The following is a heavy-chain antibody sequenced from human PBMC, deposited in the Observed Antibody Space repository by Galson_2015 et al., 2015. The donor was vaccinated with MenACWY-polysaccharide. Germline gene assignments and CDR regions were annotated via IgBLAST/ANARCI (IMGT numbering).Heavy chain of an antibody. J-gene: IGHJ5*02. CDR3: AGIPATETSYGWFDP. Sequence: PLYLTCAVYGAYISRGSHYWSWFRQYPGKNLEWIAYIYYTGRSHYSPSLRSRVTISIDMSKNQFCLNLSSVPAADAAVYFCAGIPATETSYGWFDPWGQGTLVTVSS. D-gene: IGHD4-17*01. V-gene: IGHV4-31*11. CDR2: IYYTGRS. CDR1: GAYISRGSHY.